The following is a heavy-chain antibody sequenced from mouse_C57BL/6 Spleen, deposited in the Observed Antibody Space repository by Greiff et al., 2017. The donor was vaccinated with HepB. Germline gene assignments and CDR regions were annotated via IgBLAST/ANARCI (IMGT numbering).Heavy chain of an antibody. CDR2: IWGGGST. Sequence: QVQLKESGPGLVAPSQSLSITCTVSGFSFTSYGVDWVRQPPGKGLEWLGVIWGGGSTNYNSALMSRLSISKDNSKSQVFLKMNSLQTDDTAMYYCAKRGLDIPFAYWGQGTLVTVSA. CDR3: AKRGLDIPFAY. CDR1: GFSFTSYG. V-gene: IGHV2-9*01. J-gene: IGHJ3*01.